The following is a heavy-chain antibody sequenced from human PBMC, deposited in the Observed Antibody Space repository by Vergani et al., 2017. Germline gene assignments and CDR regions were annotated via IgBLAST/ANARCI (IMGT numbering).Heavy chain of an antibody. Sequence: DVHLAESGGGFFQPGGSLRLSCSASGFPFNSYWMHWVRQVPGKGLLWVSRIKSDGSITAYADSVKGRFTISRDNAQNTLYLQMNSLRVEDTGVYYCASARCIETCYMSNWLDSWGQGTLVTVSS. D-gene: IGHD3-9*01. CDR3: ASARCIETCYMSNWLDS. V-gene: IGHV3-74*03. CDR1: GFPFNSYW. J-gene: IGHJ5*01. CDR2: IKSDGSIT.